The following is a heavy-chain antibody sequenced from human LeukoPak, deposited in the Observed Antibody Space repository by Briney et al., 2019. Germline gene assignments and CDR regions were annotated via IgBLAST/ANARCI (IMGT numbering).Heavy chain of an antibody. J-gene: IGHJ3*02. V-gene: IGHV4-34*01. Sequence: SETLSLTCAVYGGSFSGYYWSWIRQPPGKGLEWIGEINHSGSTNYNPSLKSRVTISVDTSKNQLSLKLSSVTAADTAVYYCARCPGSWSGYDAFDIWGQGTMVTVSS. CDR2: INHSGST. CDR1: GGSFSGYY. D-gene: IGHD6-13*01. CDR3: ARCPGSWSGYDAFDI.